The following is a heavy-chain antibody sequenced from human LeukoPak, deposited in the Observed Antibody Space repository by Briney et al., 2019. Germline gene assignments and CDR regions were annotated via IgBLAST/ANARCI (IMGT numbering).Heavy chain of an antibody. CDR2: ISGHNDNA. D-gene: IGHD1-1*01. CDR3: VRDGNDVMDY. CDR1: GYTFTNYG. J-gene: IGHJ4*02. Sequence: ASVKVSCKASGYTFTNYGISWVRQAPGQGLEWVGWISGHNDNAHYAQKLQDRVTMTRETSTSTVYMELRSPSSDDTAIYFCVRDGNDVMDYWGQGTLVTVSS. V-gene: IGHV1-18*01.